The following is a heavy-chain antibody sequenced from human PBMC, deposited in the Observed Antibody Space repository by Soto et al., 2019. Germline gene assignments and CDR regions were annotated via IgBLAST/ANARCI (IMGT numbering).Heavy chain of an antibody. J-gene: IGHJ6*02. CDR2: ISYDGSNK. Sequence: GGSLRLSCAASGFTFSSYAMHWVRQAPGKGLEWVAVISYDGSNKYYADSVKGRFTISRDNSKNTLYLQMNSLRAEDTAVYYCARVQSPYCYGMDVWGQGTTVTVSS. CDR3: ARVQSPYCYGMDV. V-gene: IGHV3-30-3*01. CDR1: GFTFSSYA.